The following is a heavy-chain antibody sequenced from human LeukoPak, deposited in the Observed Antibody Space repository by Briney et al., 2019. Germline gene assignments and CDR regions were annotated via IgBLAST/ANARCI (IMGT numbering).Heavy chain of an antibody. CDR3: ARIGPRYYYYYMDV. Sequence: SETLSLTCAVYGGSFSGYYWSWLRQPPGKGLEWIGEINHSGSTNYNPSLKSRVTISVDTSKNQFSLKLSSVTAADTAVYYCARIGPRYYYYYMDVWGKGTTVTISS. J-gene: IGHJ6*03. CDR1: GGSFSGYY. V-gene: IGHV4-34*01. CDR2: INHSGST.